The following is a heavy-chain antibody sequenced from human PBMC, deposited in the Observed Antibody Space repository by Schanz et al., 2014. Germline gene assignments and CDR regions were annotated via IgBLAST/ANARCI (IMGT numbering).Heavy chain of an antibody. J-gene: IGHJ4*02. CDR1: GFTFSSYT. CDR3: ARGARQYSGSYSPSDY. Sequence: EVQLVESGGGLVKPGDSLRLSCAASGFTFSSYTMKWVRQAPGKGLEWVSSISSTSTYLYYADSVKGRFTISRDNAKNSLFLLMSSLRAEDSAVYYCARGARQYSGSYSPSDYWGQGTLVTVSS. D-gene: IGHD1-26*01. V-gene: IGHV3-21*01. CDR2: ISSTSTYL.